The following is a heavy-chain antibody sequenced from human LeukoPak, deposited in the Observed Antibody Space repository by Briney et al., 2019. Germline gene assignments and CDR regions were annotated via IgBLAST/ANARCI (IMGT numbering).Heavy chain of an antibody. D-gene: IGHD3-3*01. J-gene: IGHJ4*02. Sequence: SETLSLTCAVSGYSISSGYYWGWIRQPPGKGLEWIRSIYHSGSTYYNPSLKSRVTISVDTSKNQFSLKLSSVTAADTAVYYCARRHYDFWSDYDFDYWGQGTLVTVSS. CDR1: GYSISSGYY. CDR2: IYHSGST. V-gene: IGHV4-38-2*01. CDR3: ARRHYDFWSDYDFDY.